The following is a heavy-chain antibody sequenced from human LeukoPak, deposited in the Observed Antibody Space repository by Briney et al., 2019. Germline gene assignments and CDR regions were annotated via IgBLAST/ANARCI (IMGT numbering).Heavy chain of an antibody. D-gene: IGHD6-19*01. J-gene: IGHJ4*02. CDR2: ISGSGEST. V-gene: IGHV3-23*01. CDR1: GFSFSTYG. CDR3: AKDPGRSRIAVAAPFDY. Sequence: WGTLRLSCGASGFSFSTYGMTWVGQAPGKGLEWVSGISGSGESTYYADSVKGRFTISRDNSKKTLNLQMNSLRAEDTAVYYCAKDPGRSRIAVAAPFDYWGQGTLVTVSS.